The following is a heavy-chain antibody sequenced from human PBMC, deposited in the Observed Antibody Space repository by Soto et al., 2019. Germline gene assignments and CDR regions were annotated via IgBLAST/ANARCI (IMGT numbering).Heavy chain of an antibody. CDR1: GFTITDYY. CDR2: ISSVGTTT. D-gene: IGHD3-10*01. V-gene: IGHV3-11*01. CDR3: ARDQEGSGSHWLGYNYYAMDV. Sequence: QVQLVESGGGLVKPGGSLRLSCGASGFTITDYYMSWIRQAPGKGLEWVSHISSVGTTTYYADSAKGRFSISMDNAKNSLYLQMNSLRAEDTAVYYCARDQEGSGSHWLGYNYYAMDVWGQGTTVTVSS. J-gene: IGHJ6*02.